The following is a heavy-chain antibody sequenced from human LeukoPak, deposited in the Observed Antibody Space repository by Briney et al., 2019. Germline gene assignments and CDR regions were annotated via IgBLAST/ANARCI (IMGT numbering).Heavy chain of an antibody. D-gene: IGHD6-13*01. J-gene: IGHJ4*02. Sequence: GGPLRLSCAASGFTFSSYSMNWVRQAPGKGLEWVSSISSSSSYIYYADSVKGRFTISRDNAKNSLYLQMNSLRAEDTAVYYCARVRPIAAAGLFDYWGQGTLVTVSS. CDR1: GFTFSSYS. CDR2: ISSSSSYI. CDR3: ARVRPIAAAGLFDY. V-gene: IGHV3-21*01.